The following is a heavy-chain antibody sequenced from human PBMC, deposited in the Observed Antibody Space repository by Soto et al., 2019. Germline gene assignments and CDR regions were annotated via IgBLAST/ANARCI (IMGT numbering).Heavy chain of an antibody. CDR1: GFTFRNYH. J-gene: IGHJ6*02. CDR3: ARTDRDFYGLDV. V-gene: IGHV3-13*05. Sequence: EVQLVESGGGLVQPGGSLRLSCEASGFTFRNYHMHWVRQGTGKGLEWVSGISAAGDPDYADSVEGRVTISRENAQNSFFLQMNSLIVGDTAVYYCARTDRDFYGLDVWGQGTTVIVSS. CDR2: ISAAGDP.